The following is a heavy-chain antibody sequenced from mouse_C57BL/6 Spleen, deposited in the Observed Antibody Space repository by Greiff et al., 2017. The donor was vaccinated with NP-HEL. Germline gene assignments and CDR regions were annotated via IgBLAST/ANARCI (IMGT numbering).Heavy chain of an antibody. Sequence: VQLQQSGAELARPGASVKLSCKASGYTFTSYGISWVKQRTGQGLEWIGEIYPRSGNTYYNEKFKGKATLTADKSSSTAYMELRSLTSEDSAVYFCARGGGWLLYFDYWGQGTTLTVSS. V-gene: IGHV1-81*01. CDR1: GYTFTSYG. CDR3: ARGGGWLLYFDY. J-gene: IGHJ2*01. CDR2: IYPRSGNT. D-gene: IGHD2-3*01.